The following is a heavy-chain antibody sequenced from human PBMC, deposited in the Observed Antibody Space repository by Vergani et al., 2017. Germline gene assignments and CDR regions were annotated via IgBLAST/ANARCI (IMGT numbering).Heavy chain of an antibody. D-gene: IGHD1-26*01. CDR3: EGVDSGSPAWFDP. CDR1: GGSISSGGYY. V-gene: IGHV4-31*03. J-gene: IGHJ5*02. CDR2: IYYSGST. Sequence: QVQLQESGPGLVKTPQTLFLTCTVSGGSISSGGYYCSWVRQHPGKGLEWIGYIYYSGSTYYNPSLKSRVTISVDTSKNQFSLKLSSVTASDTAVYYCEGVDSGSPAWFDPWGQGTLVTVST.